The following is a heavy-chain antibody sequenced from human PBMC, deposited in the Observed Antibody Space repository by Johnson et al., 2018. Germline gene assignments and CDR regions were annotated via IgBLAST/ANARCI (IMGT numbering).Heavy chain of an antibody. CDR1: GFSFSDHG. D-gene: IGHD6-19*01. Sequence: EVQLVESGGGLVQPGGSLRLSCAASGFSFSDHGMTWVRQAPGMGLEWVSTISGSGDYAHYADSVKGRCTLPRDNSRNTLQPQINGLRAEDTALYNCARDGHSDPRQWYYYTDVWGKGTPVTVSS. CDR3: ARDGHSDPRQWYYYTDV. CDR2: ISGSGDYA. V-gene: IGHV3-23*04. J-gene: IGHJ6*03.